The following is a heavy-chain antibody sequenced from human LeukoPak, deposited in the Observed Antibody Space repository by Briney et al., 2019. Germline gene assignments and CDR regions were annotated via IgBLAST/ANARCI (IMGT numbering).Heavy chain of an antibody. V-gene: IGHV1-18*01. CDR2: ISPYNGYT. CDR1: GYTFINSA. J-gene: IGHJ4*02. D-gene: IGHD1-26*01. Sequence: ASVKVSCKASGYTFINSAIGWVRQAPGQGLEWMGWISPYNGYTKYAESLQGRVTMTTDTSTSTAYMELRSLRSDDTAMYYCARVGASYDGLIDYWGQGTRVTVSS. CDR3: ARVGASYDGLIDY.